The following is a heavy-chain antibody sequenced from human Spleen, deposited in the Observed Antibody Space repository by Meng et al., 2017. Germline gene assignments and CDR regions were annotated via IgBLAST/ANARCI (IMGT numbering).Heavy chain of an antibody. D-gene: IGHD1-1*01. V-gene: IGHV3-48*03. Sequence: GGSLRLSCEASGFILSNYEMNWVRQAQGKGLEWVSSISSSVSTIFYADSANGRFTISRDNAKNSLFLQMNSLRVEDTAVYDCVRVVRYNNGNFDCWGQGTLVTVSS. CDR3: VRVVRYNNGNFDC. CDR1: GFILSNYE. J-gene: IGHJ4*02. CDR2: ISSSVSTI.